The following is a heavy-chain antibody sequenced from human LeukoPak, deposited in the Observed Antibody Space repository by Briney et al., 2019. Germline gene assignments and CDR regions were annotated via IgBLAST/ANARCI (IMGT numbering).Heavy chain of an antibody. V-gene: IGHV4-4*02. D-gene: IGHD6-13*01. J-gene: IGHJ5*02. CDR1: GGSISSSNW. CDR3: ARMLLRPYSSSWYYNWFDP. Sequence: SGTLSLTCAVSGGSISSSNWWSWVRQPPGKGLEWIGEIYHSGSTNYDPSLKSRVTISVDTSKNQFSLKLSSVTAADTAVYYCARMLLRPYSSSWYYNWFDPWGQGTLVTVSS. CDR2: IYHSGST.